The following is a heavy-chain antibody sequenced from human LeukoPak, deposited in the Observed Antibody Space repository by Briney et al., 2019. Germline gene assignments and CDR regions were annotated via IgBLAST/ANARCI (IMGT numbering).Heavy chain of an antibody. CDR1: GFTFSSYG. CDR2: IRYDGSNK. CDR3: AKEGSHYGETDY. Sequence: GGSLRLSCAASGFTFSSYGMHWVRQAPGKGLEGVAFIRYDGSNKYYADSVKGRFTISRDNSKNTLYLQINSLRAEDTAVYYCAKEGSHYGETDYWGQGTLVTVSS. J-gene: IGHJ4*02. D-gene: IGHD4-17*01. V-gene: IGHV3-30*02.